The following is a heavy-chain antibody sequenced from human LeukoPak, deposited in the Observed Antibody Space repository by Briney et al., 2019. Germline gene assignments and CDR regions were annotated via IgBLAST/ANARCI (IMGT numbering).Heavy chain of an antibody. V-gene: IGHV3-7*01. CDR2: IKGHGSRE. CDR3: VRDANYHDRSSYYDVHDI. Sequence: GGSLRLSCAASGFTFSNYWMVWVRQAPGEGLEWVANIKGHGSREYYLDSVKGRFTSSRANAKSSLYLQMSSLTADDTAVYCSVRDANYHDRSSYYDVHDIWGQGTMVTVSS. CDR1: GFTFSNYW. J-gene: IGHJ3*02. D-gene: IGHD3-22*01.